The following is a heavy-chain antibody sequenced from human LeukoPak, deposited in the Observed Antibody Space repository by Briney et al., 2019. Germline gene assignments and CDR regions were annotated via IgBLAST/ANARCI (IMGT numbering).Heavy chain of an antibody. CDR2: IYHSGST. V-gene: IGHV4-38-2*02. Sequence: SETLSLTCTVSGYSISSGYYWGWIRQPPGKGLEWIGSIYHSGSTYYNPSLKSRVSISVDTSKNHFSLKLSSVTAADTAVFYCARHDASSGDYVGRCFDYWGQGTLVTVSS. D-gene: IGHD4-17*01. CDR1: GYSISSGYY. CDR3: ARHDASSGDYVGRCFDY. J-gene: IGHJ4*02.